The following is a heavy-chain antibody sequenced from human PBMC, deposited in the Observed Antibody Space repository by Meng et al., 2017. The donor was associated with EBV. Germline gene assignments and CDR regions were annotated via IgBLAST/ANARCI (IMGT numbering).Heavy chain of an antibody. D-gene: IGHD3-10*01. V-gene: IGHV1-69*01. Sequence: VQLLQLGGEVKRPVSSVKVSCRTSGGTFRSDAVSWVRQAPGQGLEWMGGLIPMSGAPHYAQKFQDRVTIIADESTSTHSMELNNLRFEDTAMYYCASESGRGFTPDYWGQGTLVTVSS. CDR3: ASESGRGFTPDY. J-gene: IGHJ4*02. CDR2: LIPMSGAP. CDR1: GGTFRSDA.